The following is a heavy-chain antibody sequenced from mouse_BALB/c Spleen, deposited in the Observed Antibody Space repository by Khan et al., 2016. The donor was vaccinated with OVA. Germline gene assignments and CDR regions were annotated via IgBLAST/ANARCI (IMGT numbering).Heavy chain of an antibody. CDR2: ISYSGST. J-gene: IGHJ2*02. V-gene: IGHV3-8*02. Sequence: EVQLQESGPSLVKPSQTLSLTCSVTGDSITSGYWNWIRKFPGNKLEYMGYISYSGSTYYNPSLKSRISITRDTPKNQYYLKLNSVTTEDTATYYCAIYGGIYLYYFDYWGQGTSLTVSS. D-gene: IGHD6-1*01. CDR1: GDSITSGY. CDR3: AIYGGIYLYYFDY.